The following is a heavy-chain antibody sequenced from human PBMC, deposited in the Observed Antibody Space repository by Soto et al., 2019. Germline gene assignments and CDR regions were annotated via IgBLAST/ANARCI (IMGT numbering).Heavy chain of an antibody. V-gene: IGHV3-33*01. CDR3: ARDRYFQGPSNWFDP. J-gene: IGHJ5*02. CDR2: IWYDGSNK. Sequence: GGSLRLSCAASGFTFSSYGMHWVRQAPGKGLEWVAVIWYDGSNKYYADSVKGRFTISRDNSKNTLYLQMNSLRAEDTAVYYCARDRYFQGPSNWFDPWGQGTLVTVSS. CDR1: GFTFSSYG. D-gene: IGHD3-16*02.